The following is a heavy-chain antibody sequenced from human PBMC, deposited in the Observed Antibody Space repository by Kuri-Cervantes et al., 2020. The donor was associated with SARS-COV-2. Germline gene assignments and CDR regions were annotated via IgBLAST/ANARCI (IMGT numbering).Heavy chain of an antibody. V-gene: IGHV4-59*12. J-gene: IGHJ4*02. CDR1: GDSISRYS. CDR2: ISYSGSG. CDR3: ARRHYDFWSGYYHDY. D-gene: IGHD3-3*01. Sequence: SETLSLTCRVSGDSISRYSWNWIRQPPGKGLEWIGHISYSGSGSYNPSLKSRVTISVDTSKNQFSLKLSSVTAADTAVYYCARRHYDFWSGYYHDYWGQGTLVTVSS.